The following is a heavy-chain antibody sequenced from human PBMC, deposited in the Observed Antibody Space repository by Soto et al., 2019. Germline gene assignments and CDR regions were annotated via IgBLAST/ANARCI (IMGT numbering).Heavy chain of an antibody. J-gene: IGHJ5*02. CDR3: ARGRHWFGP. V-gene: IGHV4-59*08. CDR2: ISDRGDI. CDR1: GISITSSY. Sequence: LSLTCTVSGISITSSYWNWFRQSPGKGLEWIGQISDRGDINYNPPLESRVATSTDTSKNQVSLTLTAVNAEDTAVYFCARGRHWFGPWGQGTLVTVSA.